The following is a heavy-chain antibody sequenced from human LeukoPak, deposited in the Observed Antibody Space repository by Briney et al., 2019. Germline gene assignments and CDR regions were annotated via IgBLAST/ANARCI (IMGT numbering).Heavy chain of an antibody. CDR2: IYTSGST. Sequence: PSQTLSLTCTVSGGSISSGSYYWSWIRQPAGKGLEWIGRIYTSGSTNYNPSLKSRVTISVDTSKNQFSLKLSSVTAADTAVYLRARDLNLAATHPVLTDYWGQGTLVTVSS. CDR3: ARDLNLAATHPVLTDY. V-gene: IGHV4-61*02. D-gene: IGHD2-15*01. CDR1: GGSISSGSYY. J-gene: IGHJ4*02.